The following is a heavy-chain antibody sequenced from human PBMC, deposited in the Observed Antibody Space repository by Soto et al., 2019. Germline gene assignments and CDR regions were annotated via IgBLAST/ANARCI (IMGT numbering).Heavy chain of an antibody. Sequence: GSLRLSCSASGFTFSSYAMHWVRQAPGKGLEYVSAISSNGGSTYYADSVKGRFTISRDNSKNTLYLQMSSLRAEDTAVYYCVKVSGIAVAGVFDYWGQGTLVTVSS. J-gene: IGHJ4*02. CDR3: VKVSGIAVAGVFDY. CDR2: ISSNGGST. V-gene: IGHV3-64D*09. CDR1: GFTFSSYA. D-gene: IGHD6-19*01.